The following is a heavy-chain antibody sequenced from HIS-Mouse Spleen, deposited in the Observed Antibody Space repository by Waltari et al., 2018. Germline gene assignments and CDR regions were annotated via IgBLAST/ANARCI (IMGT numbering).Heavy chain of an antibody. J-gene: IGHJ4*02. D-gene: IGHD6-6*01. Sequence: QVQLVQSGAAVKKPGSSVKVSCKPSGYPFPGDYMHWVRQAPGQGLEWMGWINPNSGGTNYAQKFQGRVTMTRDTSISTAYMELSRLRSDDTAVYYCASGGIGQLLNWHYWGQGTLVTVSS. CDR3: ASGGIGQLLNWHY. V-gene: IGHV1-2*02. CDR1: GYPFPGDY. CDR2: INPNSGGT.